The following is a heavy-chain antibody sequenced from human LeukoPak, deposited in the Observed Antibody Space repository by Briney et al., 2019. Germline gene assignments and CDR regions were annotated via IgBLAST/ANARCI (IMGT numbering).Heavy chain of an antibody. CDR2: ASGSGGST. CDR3: AKDLGSVVTPPSHDY. Sequence: GGSLRLSCAASGFTFSSYAMSWVRQAPGKGLEWVSSASGSGGSTYYADSVKGRFTISRDNSKNTLYLQMNSLRAEDTAVYYCAKDLGSVVTPPSHDYWGQGTLVTVSS. CDR1: GFTFSSYA. J-gene: IGHJ4*02. D-gene: IGHD4-23*01. V-gene: IGHV3-23*01.